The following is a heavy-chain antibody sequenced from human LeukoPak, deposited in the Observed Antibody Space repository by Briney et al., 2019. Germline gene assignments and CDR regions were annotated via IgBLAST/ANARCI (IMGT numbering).Heavy chain of an antibody. CDR1: GFIFRDYV. Sequence: PGGSLRLSCAASGFIFRDYVMNWVRQAPGKRLEWVAVTSFDESTKHYADSVQGRFTISRDNSKNTLYLQMNSLRAEDTAVYFCARDAGWLRSFDYWGQGTLVTVSS. D-gene: IGHD5-12*01. V-gene: IGHV3-30-3*01. CDR3: ARDAGWLRSFDY. CDR2: TSFDESTK. J-gene: IGHJ4*02.